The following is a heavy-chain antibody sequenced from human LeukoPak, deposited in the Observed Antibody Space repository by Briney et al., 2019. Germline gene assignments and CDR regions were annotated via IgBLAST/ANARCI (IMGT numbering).Heavy chain of an antibody. Sequence: SQTLSLTCTVSGGSISSGDYYWSWIRQPPGKGLEWIGYIYYSGSTYYNPSLKSRVTISVDTSKNQFSLKLSSVTAADTAVYYCVSITTVTTYYYYYYYMDVWGKGTTVTVSS. V-gene: IGHV4-30-4*08. D-gene: IGHD4-11*01. CDR1: GGSISSGDYY. J-gene: IGHJ6*03. CDR2: IYYSGST. CDR3: VSITTVTTYYYYYYYMDV.